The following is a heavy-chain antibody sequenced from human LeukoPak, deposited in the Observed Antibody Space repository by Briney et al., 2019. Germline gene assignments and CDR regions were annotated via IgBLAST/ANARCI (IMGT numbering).Heavy chain of an antibody. CDR3: ARDLESRIDV. Sequence: GGYLRLSCAASGFTFSTYAMRWVRQAPGKGLEWVAVISYDGSDKYYADSVKPRFIISRYNSKNTLFLQMNSLRGEDTAVYYCARDLESRIDVWGKGTTVTASS. CDR1: GFTFSTYA. D-gene: IGHD1-1*01. V-gene: IGHV3-30*04. J-gene: IGHJ6*04. CDR2: ISYDGSDK.